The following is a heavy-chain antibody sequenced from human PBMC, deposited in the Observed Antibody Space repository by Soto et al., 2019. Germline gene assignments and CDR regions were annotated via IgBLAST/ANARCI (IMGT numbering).Heavy chain of an antibody. D-gene: IGHD6-13*01. CDR2: MNPRSGNT. CDR1: GYTFITYE. V-gene: IGHV1-8*01. CDR3: ARGDSFTSSWYWFDS. J-gene: IGHJ5*01. Sequence: SVKVSCKTSGYTFITYEITWVRQAPGQGLEWMGWMNPRSGNTGYAKKFQGRVAMTRDTSINTAYMELTNLTSEDTAVYYCARGDSFTSSWYWFDSWGQGSLVTVSS.